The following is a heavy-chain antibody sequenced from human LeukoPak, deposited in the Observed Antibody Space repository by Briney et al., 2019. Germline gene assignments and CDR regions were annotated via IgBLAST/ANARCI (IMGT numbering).Heavy chain of an antibody. D-gene: IGHD6-13*01. CDR2: TYHSGTT. V-gene: IGHV4-59*08. J-gene: IGHJ4*02. CDR1: GGSISDYY. CDR3: GRLGPGGSDWYSEVDY. Sequence: SETLSLTCTVSGGSISDYYWSWIRQPPGKRLEWIGYTYHSGTTNYNPSLKRRATILMDTSKNQFSLRLNSVTAADTAVYYCGRLGPGGSDWYSEVDYWGRGTLVTVSS.